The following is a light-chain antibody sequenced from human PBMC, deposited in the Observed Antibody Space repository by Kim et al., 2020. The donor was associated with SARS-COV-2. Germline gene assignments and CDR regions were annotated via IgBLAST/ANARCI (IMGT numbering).Light chain of an antibody. CDR1: QGISNS. CDR2: SAS. Sequence: ASVGYGVTITCRASQGISNSLAWYQQKPGRVPRVLIYSASTLLSGVPSRFSGSRSGTNFTLTISRLQPEDVATYYCQKYDSAPWTFGQGTKVDIK. V-gene: IGKV1-27*01. J-gene: IGKJ1*01. CDR3: QKYDSAPWT.